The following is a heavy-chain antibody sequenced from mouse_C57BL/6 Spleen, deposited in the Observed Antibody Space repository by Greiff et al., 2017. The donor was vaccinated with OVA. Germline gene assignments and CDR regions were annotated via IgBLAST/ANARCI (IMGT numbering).Heavy chain of an antibody. J-gene: IGHJ4*01. CDR2: IYPGDGDT. Sequence: QVQLQQSGPELVKPGASVKISCKASGYAFSSSWMNWVKQRPGKGLEWIGRIYPGDGDTNYNGKFKGKATLTADKSSSTAYMQLSSLTSEDSAVYFCARWLTPYARDYWGQGTSVTVSS. D-gene: IGHD1-1*01. CDR1: GYAFSSSW. CDR3: ARWLTPYARDY. V-gene: IGHV1-82*01.